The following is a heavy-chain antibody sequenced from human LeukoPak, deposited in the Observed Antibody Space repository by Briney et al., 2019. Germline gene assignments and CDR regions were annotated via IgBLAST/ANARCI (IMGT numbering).Heavy chain of an antibody. CDR1: GFTFTNYG. CDR3: AKVGSSGWYFDY. Sequence: GGSLRLSCTTSGFTFTNYGINWVRQAPGKGLEWVSAISGSGGSTYYADSVKGRFTISRDNSKNTLYLQMNSLRAEDTAVYYCAKVGSSGWYFDYWGQGTLVTVSS. CDR2: ISGSGGST. J-gene: IGHJ4*02. D-gene: IGHD6-19*01. V-gene: IGHV3-23*01.